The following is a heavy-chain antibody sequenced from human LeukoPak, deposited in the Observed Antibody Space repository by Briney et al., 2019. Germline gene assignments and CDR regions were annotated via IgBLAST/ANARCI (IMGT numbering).Heavy chain of an antibody. V-gene: IGHV3-23*01. CDR2: ISGSGGST. J-gene: IGHJ5*02. Sequence: GGSLRLSCAASGFTFSSYAMSWVRQAPGKGLEWVSAISGSGGSTYYADSVKGRLTISRDNSKNRLYLQMNSLRAEDTAVYYCASHAQIVVVPAAIGDWFDPWGQGTLVTVSS. CDR3: ASHAQIVVVPAAIGDWFDP. CDR1: GFTFSSYA. D-gene: IGHD2-2*01.